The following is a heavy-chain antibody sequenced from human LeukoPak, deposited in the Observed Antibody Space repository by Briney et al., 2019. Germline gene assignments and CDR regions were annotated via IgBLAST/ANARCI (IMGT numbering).Heavy chain of an antibody. J-gene: IGHJ4*02. Sequence: GGSLRLSCTASGFTFGDYAMSWFRQAPGKGLEWISYISSDSTTIYYADSVKSRFTISRDNAKNSLYLQMNSLRAEDTAVYYCARDITELERLFDYWGQGTLVTVSS. V-gene: IGHV3-48*01. CDR1: GFTFGDYA. D-gene: IGHD1-1*01. CDR2: ISSDSTTI. CDR3: ARDITELERLFDY.